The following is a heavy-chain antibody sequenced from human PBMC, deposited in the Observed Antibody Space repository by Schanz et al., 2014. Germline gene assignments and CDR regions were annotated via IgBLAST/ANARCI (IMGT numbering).Heavy chain of an antibody. CDR3: ARGEWSTSQFDY. Sequence: QLQLQESGPGLVKPLETLSLTCTVSGGSISTSNHYWGWIRQPPGKGLEWIGSIYYSGNAYYNPSRRRRVTISFDTSKNQFSLKLTSVTAADTAVYYCARGEWSTSQFDYWGHGTLVTVSS. D-gene: IGHD2-2*01. CDR1: GGSISTSNHY. J-gene: IGHJ4*01. V-gene: IGHV4-39*01. CDR2: IYYSGNA.